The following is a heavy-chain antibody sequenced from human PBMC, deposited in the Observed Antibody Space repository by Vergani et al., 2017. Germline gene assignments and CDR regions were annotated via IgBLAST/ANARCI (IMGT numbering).Heavy chain of an antibody. V-gene: IGHV1-2*02. D-gene: IGHD2-15*01. CDR3: ARLSEDIVVVVAATPEYYFDY. CDR2: INPNSGGT. Sequence: QVQLVQSGAEVKKPGASVKVSCKASGYTFTGYYMHWVRQAPGQGLEWMGWINPNSGGTNYAQKFQGRVTMTRDTSISTAYMELSRLRSDDTAVYYCARLSEDIVVVVAATPEYYFDYWGQGTLVTVSS. J-gene: IGHJ4*02. CDR1: GYTFTGYY.